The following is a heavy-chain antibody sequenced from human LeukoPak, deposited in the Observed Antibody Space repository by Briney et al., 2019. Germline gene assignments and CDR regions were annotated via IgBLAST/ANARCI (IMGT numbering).Heavy chain of an antibody. CDR3: ARGEYEDLVDN. D-gene: IGHD1-26*01. V-gene: IGHV4-59*01. Sequence: PSETLSLTCTVSGGSISDYYWSWIRQSPVRGLEWIGYLYYSGNTNYNSSLKSRLTISRDMAKNQFSLKLSSVTSADTAVYYCARGEYEDLVDNWGQGTLVTVSS. CDR1: GGSISDYY. J-gene: IGHJ4*02. CDR2: LYYSGNT.